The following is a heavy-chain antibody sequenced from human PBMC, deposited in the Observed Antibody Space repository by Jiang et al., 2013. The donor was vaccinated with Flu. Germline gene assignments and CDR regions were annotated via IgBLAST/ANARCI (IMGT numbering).Heavy chain of an antibody. V-gene: IGHV2-70*11. CDR1: GFSLSTSGMC. Sequence: KPTQTLTLTCTFSGFSLSTSGMCVSWIRQPPGKALEWLARIDWDDDKYYSTSLKTRLTISKDTSKNQVVLTMTNMDPVDTATYYCARIRWGMDIVATAGGSGQNYYYYGMDVWGKGTTVTVSS. CDR2: IDWDDDK. CDR3: ARIRWGMDIVATAGGSGQNYYYYGMDV. D-gene: IGHD5-12*01. J-gene: IGHJ6*04.